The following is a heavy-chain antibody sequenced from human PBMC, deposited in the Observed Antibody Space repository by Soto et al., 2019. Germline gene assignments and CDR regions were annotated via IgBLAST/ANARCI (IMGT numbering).Heavy chain of an antibody. Sequence: QVQLVQSGAEVKKPGSSLKVSCKASGGTFSSYTVSCVRQAPGQGLEWMGRIIPILGIANYAQKFQGRVTITAAKSTSTAYMELSSLRYEDTAVYYCARAIAAAWPHEGYFDYWGQGTLVTVSS. CDR1: GGTFSSYT. CDR3: ARAIAAAWPHEGYFDY. V-gene: IGHV1-69*02. D-gene: IGHD6-13*01. CDR2: IIPILGIA. J-gene: IGHJ4*02.